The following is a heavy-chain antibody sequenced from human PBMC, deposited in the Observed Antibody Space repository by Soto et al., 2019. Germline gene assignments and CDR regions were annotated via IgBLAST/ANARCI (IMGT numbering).Heavy chain of an antibody. J-gene: IGHJ6*02. V-gene: IGHV3-48*02. CDR2: ITSSSDTI. CDR3: AIVVVVIPPGYYNAMDV. Sequence: GGSLRLSCAASGFTFSSFHMNWVRQAPGRGLEWVAYITSSSDTIYYSDSVKGRFTISRDNGKNSLFLQMNSLRDEDTAVYYFAIVVVVIPPGYYNAMDVWGQGTTVTVS. D-gene: IGHD3-22*01. CDR1: GFTFSSFH.